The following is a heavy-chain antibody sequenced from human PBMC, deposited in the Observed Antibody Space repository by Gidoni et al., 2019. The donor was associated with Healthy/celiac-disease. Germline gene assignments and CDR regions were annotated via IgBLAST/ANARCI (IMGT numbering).Heavy chain of an antibody. CDR2: ISGSGGST. CDR1: GFTFSSYA. V-gene: IGHV3-23*01. D-gene: IGHD5-12*01. CDR3: AKDDKWLHNGVIDY. J-gene: IGHJ4*02. Sequence: EVQLLESGGGLVQPGGSLSLSCAAAGFTFSSYAMSWVRQAPGKGLEWVSAISGSGGSTYYADSVKGRFTISRDNSKNTLYLQMNSLRAEDTAVYYCAKDDKWLHNGVIDYWGQGTLVTVSS.